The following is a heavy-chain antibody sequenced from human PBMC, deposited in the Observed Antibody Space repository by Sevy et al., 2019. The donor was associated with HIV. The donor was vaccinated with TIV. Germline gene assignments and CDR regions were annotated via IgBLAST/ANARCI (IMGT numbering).Heavy chain of an antibody. D-gene: IGHD3-9*01. V-gene: IGHV4-34*01. CDR3: ARVSIGCDILTGPCVSTDYGMDV. CDR1: GGSFSGYY. J-gene: IGHJ6*02. CDR2: INHSGST. Sequence: SETLSLTCAVYGGSFSGYYWSWIRQPPGKGLEWIGEINHSGSTNYNPSLKSRVTISVDTSKNQFSLKLSSVTAADTAVYYCARVSIGCDILTGPCVSTDYGMDVWGQGTTVTVSS.